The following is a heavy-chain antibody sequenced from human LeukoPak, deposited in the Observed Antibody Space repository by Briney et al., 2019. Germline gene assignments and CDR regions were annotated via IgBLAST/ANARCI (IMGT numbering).Heavy chain of an antibody. CDR1: GFTFDDYA. CDR3: AKDMHSGWTYFDY. D-gene: IGHD6-19*01. J-gene: IGHJ4*02. V-gene: IGHV3-9*01. CDR2: ISWNSGSI. Sequence: PGGSLRLSCAASGFTFDDYAMHWVRQAPGKGLEWVSGISWNSGSIGYADSVKGRFTISRDNAKNSLYLQMNSLRAEDTALYYCAKDMHSGWTYFDYWGQGTLVTVSS.